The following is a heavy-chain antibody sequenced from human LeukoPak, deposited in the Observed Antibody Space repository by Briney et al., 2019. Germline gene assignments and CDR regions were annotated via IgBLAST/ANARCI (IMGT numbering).Heavy chain of an antibody. V-gene: IGHV3-11*04. CDR1: GFTFSDYY. J-gene: IGHJ6*03. D-gene: IGHD3-10*01. CDR3: ASQGGYYGSGSYYDNYYYYMDV. Sequence: GGSLRLSCAASGFTFSDYYMSWIRQAPGKGLEWVSYISSSGSTIYYADSVKGRFTISRDNSKNTLYLQMNSLRAEDTAVYYCASQGGYYGSGSYYDNYYYYMDVWGKGTTVTISS. CDR2: ISSSGSTI.